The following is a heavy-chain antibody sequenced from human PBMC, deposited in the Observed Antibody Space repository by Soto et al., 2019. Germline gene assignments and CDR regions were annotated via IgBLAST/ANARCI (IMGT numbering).Heavy chain of an antibody. CDR1: GFTFSNFA. D-gene: IGHD3-9*01. J-gene: IGHJ4*02. V-gene: IGHV3-23*01. CDR2: ISGSGRST. CDR3: AKVPPGGLDITPFEY. Sequence: EVQLLESGGALVQPGGSLSLTGAASGFTFSNFAIHWVRQAPGKGLEWVSGISGSGRSTYYADSAKGRFTISRDNSRNTVFLKRTILRADDTAIYYCAKVPPGGLDITPFEYWGQGALVTVSS.